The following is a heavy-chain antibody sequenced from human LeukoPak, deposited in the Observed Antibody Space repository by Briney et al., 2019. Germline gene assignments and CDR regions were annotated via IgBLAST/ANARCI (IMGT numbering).Heavy chain of an antibody. D-gene: IGHD2-8*01. J-gene: IGHJ4*02. Sequence: GGSLRLSCAASGFSFSINAMTWVRQAPGKGLECVSAITGDGATTYYADSVRGRFTISRDNSKNTLYLQMNSLRAEGTAIYYCAKAYGTNGYFQLPIDFWGQGTLVTVSS. V-gene: IGHV3-23*01. CDR2: ITGDGATT. CDR3: AKAYGTNGYFQLPIDF. CDR1: GFSFSINA.